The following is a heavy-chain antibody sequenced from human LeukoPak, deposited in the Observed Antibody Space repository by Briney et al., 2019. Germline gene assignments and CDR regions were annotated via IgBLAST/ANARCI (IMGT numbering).Heavy chain of an antibody. V-gene: IGHV1-69*04. D-gene: IGHD3-22*01. CDR2: VIPILDIS. J-gene: IGHJ6*02. Sequence: SVKVSCKASGGTFSSYGITWVRQAPGQGLEWMGRVIPILDISNYAQMFQDRVTITADKSTSTAYIELSSLRSEDTAVYFCARTNYYDSSGSQGPGTFYYGLDVWGQGTTVTVSS. CDR1: GGTFSSYG. CDR3: ARTNYYDSSGSQGPGTFYYGLDV.